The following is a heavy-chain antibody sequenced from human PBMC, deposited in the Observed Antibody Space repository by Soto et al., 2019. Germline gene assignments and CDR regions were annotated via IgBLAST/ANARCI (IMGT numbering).Heavy chain of an antibody. CDR1: GFTFSSYS. V-gene: IGHV3-21*01. J-gene: IGHJ5*02. CDR2: ISSSSSYI. CDR3: ARDPARQVSYDFRSGYPPRFAGHNCFDP. Sequence: GSLRLSCAASGFTFSSYSMNWVRQAPGKGLEWVSSISSSSSYIYYADSVKGRFTISRDNAKNSLYLQMNSLRAEDTAVYYCARDPARQVSYDFRSGYPPRFAGHNCFDPWGQGTLVTVSS. D-gene: IGHD3-3*01.